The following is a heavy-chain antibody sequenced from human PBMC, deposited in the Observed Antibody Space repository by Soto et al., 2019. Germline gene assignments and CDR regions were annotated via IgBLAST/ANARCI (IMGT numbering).Heavy chain of an antibody. D-gene: IGHD2-15*01. V-gene: IGHV4-30-4*01. CDR1: CGSISSGDYY. J-gene: IGHJ6*02. CDR2: IYYSGST. Sequence: SEPPSLTCTVSCGSISSGDYYWSWIRQPPGKGLEWIGYIYYSGSTYYNPSLKSRVTISVDKSKNQFSLKLSSVTAADTAVYYCARDRVNGCYSDYYYVRGGWGQGTTVIVS. CDR3: ARDRVNGCYSDYYYVRGG.